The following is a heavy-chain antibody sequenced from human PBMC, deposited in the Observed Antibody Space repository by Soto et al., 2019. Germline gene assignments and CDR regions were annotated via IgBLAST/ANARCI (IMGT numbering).Heavy chain of an antibody. V-gene: IGHV4-61*08. Sequence: SETLSLTCTVSGGSVSSGDYYWSWIRQPPGKGLEWIGNIYYSGSTNYNPSLKSRATISVDTSKNQFSLKVSSATAADTAVYYCARVVTVVVWGRGTLVTVSS. J-gene: IGHJ4*02. D-gene: IGHD2-15*01. CDR2: IYYSGST. CDR1: GGSVSSGDYY. CDR3: ARVVTVVV.